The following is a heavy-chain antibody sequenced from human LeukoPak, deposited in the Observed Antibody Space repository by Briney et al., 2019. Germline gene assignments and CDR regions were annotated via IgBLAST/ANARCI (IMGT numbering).Heavy chain of an antibody. Sequence: SETLSLTCTVSGGSVSSGSYYWSWIRQPPGKGLEWIGYIYYSGSTIYNPSLKSRVTISVDTSKNQFSLKLSSVTAADTAVYYCARVYSGYDYVHFDYWGQGTLVTVSS. CDR3: ARVYSGYDYVHFDY. CDR2: IYYSGST. D-gene: IGHD5-12*01. CDR1: GGSVSSGSYY. V-gene: IGHV4-61*01. J-gene: IGHJ4*02.